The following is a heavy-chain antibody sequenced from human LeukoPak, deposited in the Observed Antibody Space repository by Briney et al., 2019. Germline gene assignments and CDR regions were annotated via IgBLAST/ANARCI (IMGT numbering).Heavy chain of an antibody. CDR2: INNDGSST. V-gene: IGHV3-74*01. CDR1: GFTFSSYW. D-gene: IGHD4-17*01. J-gene: IGHJ4*02. CDR3: ANLYGDNFDY. Sequence: GGSLRLSCAASGFTFSSYWMHWVRQAPGKGLVWVSRINNDGSSTTYADSVKGRFAISRGNSKNTLYLQMNSLRAEDTAVYYCANLYGDNFDYWGQGTLVTVSS.